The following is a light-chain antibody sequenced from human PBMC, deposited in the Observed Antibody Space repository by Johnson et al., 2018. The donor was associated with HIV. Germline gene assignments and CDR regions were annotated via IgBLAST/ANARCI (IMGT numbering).Light chain of an antibody. V-gene: IGLV1-51*01. CDR3: GTWDTSLSAGGV. Sequence: QSVLTQPPSVSAAPGQKVTISCSGTSSNIGNHYVSWYQLLTGTAPKLLIYDNNQRPSGIPDRFSVSKSGTSATLGITGLQTGDEADYYCGTWDTSLSAGGVFGTGTKVTVL. CDR2: DNN. J-gene: IGLJ1*01. CDR1: SSNIGNHY.